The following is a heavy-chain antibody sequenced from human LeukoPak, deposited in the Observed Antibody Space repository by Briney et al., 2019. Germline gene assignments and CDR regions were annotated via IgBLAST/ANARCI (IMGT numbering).Heavy chain of an antibody. V-gene: IGHV4-38-2*02. D-gene: IGHD3-16*01. CDR3: ARDLRMGGPWRQFDY. CDR2: SYHSGGT. CDR1: GYSIRSGYY. J-gene: IGHJ4*02. Sequence: PSETLSLTCTVSGYSIRSGYYWTWIRQPPGKGLEWIGSSYHSGGTDYNPSLKSRITISVDTSKNQFSLQLNSLTAADTAVYYCARDLRMGGPWRQFDYWGQGTLVTVSS.